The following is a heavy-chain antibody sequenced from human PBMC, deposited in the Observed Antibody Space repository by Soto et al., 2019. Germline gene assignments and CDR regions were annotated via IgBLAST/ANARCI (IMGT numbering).Heavy chain of an antibody. CDR3: ARHSGGSWNERSFYFDY. V-gene: IGHV4-59*08. CDR1: GGSISSYY. CDR2: IYYSGST. D-gene: IGHD1-1*01. J-gene: IGHJ4*02. Sequence: SETLSLTCTVSGGSISSYYWSWIRQPPGKGLEWIGYIYYSGSTNYNPSLKSRVTISVDTSKNQFSLKLSSVTAADTAVYYCARHSGGSWNERSFYFDYWGQGTLVTVSS.